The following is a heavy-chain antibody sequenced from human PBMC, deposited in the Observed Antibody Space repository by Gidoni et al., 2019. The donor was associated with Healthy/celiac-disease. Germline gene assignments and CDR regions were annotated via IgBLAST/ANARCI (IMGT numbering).Heavy chain of an antibody. D-gene: IGHD6-19*01. Sequence: EVQLVQSGAEVKKPGESLRISCKGSGYSFTSYWISWVRQMPGKGLEWMGRIDPSDSYTNYSPSFQGHVTISADKSISTAYLQWSSLKASDTAMYYCARPIWETRYSSGWYEDYWGQGTLVTVSS. J-gene: IGHJ4*02. CDR2: IDPSDSYT. CDR1: GYSFTSYW. V-gene: IGHV5-10-1*03. CDR3: ARPIWETRYSSGWYEDY.